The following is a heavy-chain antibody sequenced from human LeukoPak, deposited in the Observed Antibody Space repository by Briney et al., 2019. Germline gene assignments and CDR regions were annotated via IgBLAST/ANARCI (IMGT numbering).Heavy chain of an antibody. D-gene: IGHD4/OR15-4a*01. Sequence: GGSLRLSCAASGFTFSSYAMHWVRQAPGKGLEWVAVISYDGSNKYYADSVKGRFTISRDNSKTTLYLQMNSLRAEDTAVYYCARDKVARVAREPNYYFDYWGQGTLVTVSS. J-gene: IGHJ4*02. V-gene: IGHV3-30-3*01. CDR3: ARDKVARVAREPNYYFDY. CDR1: GFTFSSYA. CDR2: ISYDGSNK.